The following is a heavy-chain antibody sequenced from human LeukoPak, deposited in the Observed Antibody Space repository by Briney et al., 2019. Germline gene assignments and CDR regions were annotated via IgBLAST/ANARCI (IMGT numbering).Heavy chain of an antibody. CDR2: IYYSGST. Sequence: PSETLSLTCTVSGGSISSSSYYWGWIRQPPGKGLEWIGSIYYSGSTYYNPSLKSRVTISVDTSKNQFSLKLSSVTAADTAVYYCARAPPESYGSFDYWGQGTLVTVSS. CDR1: GGSISSSSYY. J-gene: IGHJ4*02. D-gene: IGHD1-26*01. V-gene: IGHV4-39*07. CDR3: ARAPPESYGSFDY.